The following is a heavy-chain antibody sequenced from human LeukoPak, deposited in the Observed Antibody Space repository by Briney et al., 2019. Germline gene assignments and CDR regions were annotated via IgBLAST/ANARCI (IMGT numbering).Heavy chain of an antibody. CDR3: ARGTPETRDIVVVVAAVYYFDC. Sequence: SETLSLTCAVYGGSFSGYYWSWIRQPPGKGLEWIGEINHSGSTNYNPSLKSRVTISVDTSKNQFSLKLSSVTAADTAVYYCARGTPETRDIVVVVAAVYYFDCWGQGTLVTVSS. CDR1: GGSFSGYY. J-gene: IGHJ4*02. V-gene: IGHV4-34*01. D-gene: IGHD2-15*01. CDR2: INHSGST.